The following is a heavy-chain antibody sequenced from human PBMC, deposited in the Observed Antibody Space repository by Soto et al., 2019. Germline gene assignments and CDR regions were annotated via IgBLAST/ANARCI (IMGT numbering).Heavy chain of an antibody. D-gene: IGHD3-16*02. V-gene: IGHV1-46*01. CDR2: INPSGDST. CDR3: ARSYYDYVWGSYRSAHFDY. CDR1: GYTFTSYY. Sequence: QVQLVQSGAEVKKPGASVKVSCKASGYTFTSYYMHWVRQAPGQGLEWMGIINPSGDSTSYAQKFQGRVTMTRDTSTSTGYMELSSLRSEDTAVYYCARSYYDYVWGSYRSAHFDYWGQGTLVTVSS. J-gene: IGHJ4*02.